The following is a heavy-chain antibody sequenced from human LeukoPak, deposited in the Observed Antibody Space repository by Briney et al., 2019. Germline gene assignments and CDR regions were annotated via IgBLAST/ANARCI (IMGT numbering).Heavy chain of an antibody. CDR2: ISYDGTNK. CDR1: GFTFSSYG. J-gene: IGHJ6*02. Sequence: GGSLRLSCAASGFTFSSYGMHWVRQAPGKGLEWVAVISYDGTNKYYADSVKGRFTISRDNSKNTLYLQMNSLRAEDTAVYSCAKDAAAGSHYYYYYGMDVWGQGTTVTVFS. D-gene: IGHD6-13*01. CDR3: AKDAAAGSHYYYYYGMDV. V-gene: IGHV3-30*18.